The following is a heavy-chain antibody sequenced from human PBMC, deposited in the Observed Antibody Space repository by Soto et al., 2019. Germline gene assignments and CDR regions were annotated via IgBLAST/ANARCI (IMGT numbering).Heavy chain of an antibody. CDR2: IDPSDSYT. D-gene: IGHD1-26*01. CDR1: GYSFTSYW. V-gene: IGHV5-10-1*01. J-gene: IGHJ4*02. Sequence: PGESLKISCKGSGYSFTSYWISWVRQMPGKGLEWTGRIDPSDSYTNYSPSFQGHVTISADKSISTAYLQWSSLKASDTAMYYCAREVGATPNYWGQGTLVTVSS. CDR3: AREVGATPNY.